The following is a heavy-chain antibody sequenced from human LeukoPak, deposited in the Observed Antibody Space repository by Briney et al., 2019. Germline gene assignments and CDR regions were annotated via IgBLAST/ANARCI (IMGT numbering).Heavy chain of an antibody. CDR1: GFTFSSYW. J-gene: IGHJ4*02. CDR2: IKQDGSEK. Sequence: PGGSLRLSCAAPGFTFSSYWMSWVRQAPGKGLEWVANIKQDGSEKYYVDSVKGRFTISRDNAKNSLYLQMNSLRAEDTAVYYCARDRVGATIGYWGQGTLVTVSS. D-gene: IGHD1-26*01. CDR3: ARDRVGATIGY. V-gene: IGHV3-7*01.